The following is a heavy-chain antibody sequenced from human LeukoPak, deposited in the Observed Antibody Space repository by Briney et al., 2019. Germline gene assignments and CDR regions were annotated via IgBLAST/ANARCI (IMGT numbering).Heavy chain of an antibody. CDR2: ISADGSST. CDR1: GYTFSTYA. V-gene: IGHV3-74*01. D-gene: IGHD1-26*01. Sequence: PGRSLRLSCAASGYTFSTYAMHWVRQAPGKGLVWVSLISADGSSTSYADSVKGRFTISRDNAKNTLYLQMHSVRAEDTAVYYCARDFKDLGAWGQGTLVTVSS. CDR3: ARDFKDLGA. J-gene: IGHJ4*02.